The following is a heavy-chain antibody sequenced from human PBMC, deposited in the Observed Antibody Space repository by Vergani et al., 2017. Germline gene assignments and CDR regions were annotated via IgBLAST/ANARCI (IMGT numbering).Heavy chain of an antibody. CDR2: MNPNSGNT. Sequence: QVQLVQSGAEVKKPGASVKVSCKASGYTFTSYDINWVRQATGQGLEWMGWMNPNSGNTGYAQKFQGRVTITRKTSISTDYMELFSLRSEDTAVYYCAGLRIVGTVYCYYGMDVWGQGTTVTVSS. CDR3: AGLRIVGTVYCYYGMDV. D-gene: IGHD1-26*01. J-gene: IGHJ6*02. CDR1: GYTFTSYD. V-gene: IGHV1-8*03.